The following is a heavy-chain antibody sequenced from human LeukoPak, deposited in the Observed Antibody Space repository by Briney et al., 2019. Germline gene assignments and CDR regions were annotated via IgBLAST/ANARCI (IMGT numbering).Heavy chain of an antibody. Sequence: GESLQISCQGSGYSFTSYWIGWVRQMPGKGLEWMGIIYPGDSDTRYSPSFQGQVTISADKSISTAYLQWSSLKASDTAMYYCASQYYYDSSGYHTWGQGTLVTVSS. V-gene: IGHV5-51*01. D-gene: IGHD3-22*01. CDR3: ASQYYYDSSGYHT. CDR1: GYSFTSYW. CDR2: IYPGDSDT. J-gene: IGHJ5*02.